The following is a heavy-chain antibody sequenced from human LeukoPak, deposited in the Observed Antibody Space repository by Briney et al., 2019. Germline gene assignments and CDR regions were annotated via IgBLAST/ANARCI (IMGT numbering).Heavy chain of an antibody. CDR2: ISAYNGNT. Sequence: ASVTVSRKSSGYTFTSYGFTWVRQPPGQGLEWMGWISAYNGNTNYVQKLQGRVTMSTDTSTSTVYMELRSLRSDDTAVYYCARGGLTESVDYWGQGTLVTVSS. CDR1: GYTFTSYG. CDR3: ARGGLTESVDY. D-gene: IGHD3-10*01. J-gene: IGHJ4*02. V-gene: IGHV1-18*01.